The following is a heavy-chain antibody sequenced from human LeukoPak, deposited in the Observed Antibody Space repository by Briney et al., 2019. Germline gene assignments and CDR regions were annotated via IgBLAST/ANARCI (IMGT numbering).Heavy chain of an antibody. CDR2: ISSSSSYI. J-gene: IGHJ4*02. D-gene: IGHD6-19*01. CDR3: ARVRIPIAVATPLDY. V-gene: IGHV3-21*01. Sequence: GGSLRLSCAASGFTFSSYSMNWVRQAPGKGLEWVSSISSSSSYIYYADSVKGRFTISRDNAKNSLYLQMNSLRAEDTAVYYCARVRIPIAVATPLDYWGQGTLVTVSS. CDR1: GFTFSSYS.